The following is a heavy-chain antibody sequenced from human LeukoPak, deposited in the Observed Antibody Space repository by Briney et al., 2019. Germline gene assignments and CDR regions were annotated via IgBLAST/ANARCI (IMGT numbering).Heavy chain of an antibody. Sequence: PSETLSLTCTVSGGSFSSYYWSWIRQPPGKGLNWIGYIYYSGSTNYNPPLKSRVTISVDTSKNQFSLKLSSVTAADTAVYYCARAIAVAGHGKFDYWGQGTLVTVSS. V-gene: IGHV4-59*01. D-gene: IGHD6-19*01. CDR2: IYYSGST. CDR1: GGSFSSYY. CDR3: ARAIAVAGHGKFDY. J-gene: IGHJ4*02.